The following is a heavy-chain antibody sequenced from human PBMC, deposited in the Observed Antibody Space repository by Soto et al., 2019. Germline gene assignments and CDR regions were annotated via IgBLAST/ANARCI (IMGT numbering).Heavy chain of an antibody. D-gene: IGHD6-19*01. CDR3: AKGGYSSGWYFGQDTWFDP. Sequence: GSLRLSCAASGFTFSSYAMSWVRQAPGKGLEWVSAISGSGGSTYYADSVKGRFTISRDNSKNTLYLQMNSLRAEDTAVYYCAKGGYSSGWYFGQDTWFDPWGQGTLVTVSS. V-gene: IGHV3-23*01. J-gene: IGHJ5*02. CDR2: ISGSGGST. CDR1: GFTFSSYA.